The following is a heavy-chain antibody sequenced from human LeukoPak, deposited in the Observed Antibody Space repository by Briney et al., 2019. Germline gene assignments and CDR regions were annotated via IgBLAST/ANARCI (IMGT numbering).Heavy chain of an antibody. V-gene: IGHV4-59*01. CDR1: GGSMSGYH. Sequence: SSETLSLTCTVSGGSMSGYHWSWIRQPPGKGLQWIGYIYYSGGTNYNPSLQSRVAISVDTSKDQFSLRLTSLTAADTAVYYCARNFVPAASGAFDFWGQGALVTVSS. CDR2: IYYSGGT. D-gene: IGHD2-2*01. CDR3: ARNFVPAASGAFDF. J-gene: IGHJ3*01.